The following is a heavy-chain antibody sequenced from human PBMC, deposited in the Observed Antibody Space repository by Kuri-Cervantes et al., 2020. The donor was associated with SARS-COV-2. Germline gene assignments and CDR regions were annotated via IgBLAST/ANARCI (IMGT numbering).Heavy chain of an antibody. CDR1: GFTFSSYA. V-gene: IGHV3-23*01. CDR3: ARDEVLRYFDWTYYYYGMDV. Sequence: GESLKISCAASGFTFSSYAMSWVRQAPGKGLEWVSAISGSGGSTYYADSVKGRFTISRDNSKNTLYLQMNSLRAEDTAVYYCARDEVLRYFDWTYYYYGMDVWGQGTTVTVSS. CDR2: ISGSGGST. D-gene: IGHD3-9*01. J-gene: IGHJ6*02.